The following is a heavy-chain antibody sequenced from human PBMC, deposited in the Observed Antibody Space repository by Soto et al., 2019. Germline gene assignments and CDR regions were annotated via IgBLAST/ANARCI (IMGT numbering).Heavy chain of an antibody. CDR1: GGSFSGYY. D-gene: IGHD3-16*02. V-gene: IGHV4-34*01. Sequence: LSLTCAVYGGSFSGYYWSWIRQPPGKGLEWIGEINHSGSTNYNPSLKSRVTISVDTSKNQFSLKLSSVTAADTAVYYCARDLKDDYVWGSYRYNYFDYWGQGTLVTVSS. J-gene: IGHJ4*02. CDR3: ARDLKDDYVWGSYRYNYFDY. CDR2: INHSGST.